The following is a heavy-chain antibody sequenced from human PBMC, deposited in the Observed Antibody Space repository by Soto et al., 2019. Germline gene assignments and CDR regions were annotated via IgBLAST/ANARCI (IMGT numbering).Heavy chain of an antibody. D-gene: IGHD5-18*01. CDR1: GYTFTTYY. J-gene: IGHJ5*02. CDR3: ARRRAYTNEPYDL. V-gene: IGHV1-2*02. Sequence: ASVKVSCKASGYTFTTYYMNWVRQAPGQGLEWLGWINPNSGDTNYAQNFQGRVTMTRDTSVNTAYMEVSSLRSDDTAVYYCARRRAYTNEPYDLWGQGSLVTVSS. CDR2: INPNSGDT.